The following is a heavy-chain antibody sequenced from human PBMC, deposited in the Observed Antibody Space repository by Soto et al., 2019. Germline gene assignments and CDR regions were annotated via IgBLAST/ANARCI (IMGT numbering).Heavy chain of an antibody. CDR2: IYYSGST. V-gene: IGHV4-31*03. CDR3: ARRDTEVYYYGMDV. CDR1: GGSISSGGYY. Sequence: PSETLSLTCTVSGGSISSGGYYWSWIRQHPGKGLEWIGYIYYSGSTYYNPSLKSRVTISVDTSKNQFSLKLSSVTAADTAVYYCARRDTEVYYYGMDVWGQGTTVTVSS. J-gene: IGHJ6*02. D-gene: IGHD5-18*01.